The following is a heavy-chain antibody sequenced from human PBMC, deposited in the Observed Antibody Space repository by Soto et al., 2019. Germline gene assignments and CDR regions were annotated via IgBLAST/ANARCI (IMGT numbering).Heavy chain of an antibody. CDR3: ARELMVRGVNYYYYGMDV. CDR2: IYYSGST. V-gene: IGHV4-59*01. Sequence: KTSETLSLTCTVSGGSISSYYWSWIRQPPGKGLEWIGYIYYSGSTNYNPSLKSRVTISVDTSKNQFSLKLSSVTAADTAVYYCARELMVRGVNYYYYGMDVWGQGTTVTVSS. J-gene: IGHJ6*02. D-gene: IGHD3-10*01. CDR1: GGSISSYY.